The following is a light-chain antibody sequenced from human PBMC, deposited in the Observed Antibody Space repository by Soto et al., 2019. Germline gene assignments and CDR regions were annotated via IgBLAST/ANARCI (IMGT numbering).Light chain of an antibody. J-gene: IGKJ4*01. CDR3: QPYNSCPLT. CDR1: QGISNS. V-gene: IGKV3-15*01. Sequence: DILMTQSPSTLSASAGDGATLSCRASQGISNSLAWYQHKPGQTPRLLIYATSTMHTGVPTRFSGSRSGAEFTLTINSLQSEDFAVYYCQPYNSCPLTFGGGTKVDIK. CDR2: ATS.